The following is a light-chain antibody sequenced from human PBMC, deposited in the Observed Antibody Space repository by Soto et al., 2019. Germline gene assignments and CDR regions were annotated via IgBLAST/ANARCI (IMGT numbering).Light chain of an antibody. CDR2: DAS. V-gene: IGKV1-5*01. CDR1: QSISSW. CDR3: QQYNSYWT. Sequence: DIQMTQSPSTLSASVGDRVTITCRASQSISSWLAWYQQKPGKAPKLLIYDASSLESGVPSMFSGSGSGPEFTRTIISLQPDDFATYYCQQYNSYWTCGQGTKVEIK. J-gene: IGKJ1*01.